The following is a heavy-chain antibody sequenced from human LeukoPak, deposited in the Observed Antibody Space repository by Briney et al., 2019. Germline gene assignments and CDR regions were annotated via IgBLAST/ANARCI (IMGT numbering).Heavy chain of an antibody. Sequence: PGGSLRLSCAASGFTFSSYAMHWVRQAPGKGLEWVAVISYDGSNKYYADSVKGRFTISRDNSKNTLYLQMNSLRAEDTAVYYCARGIRWEDSSGWYYFDYWGQGTLVTVSS. V-gene: IGHV3-30*04. CDR1: GFTFSSYA. CDR3: ARGIRWEDSSGWYYFDY. D-gene: IGHD6-19*01. J-gene: IGHJ4*02. CDR2: ISYDGSNK.